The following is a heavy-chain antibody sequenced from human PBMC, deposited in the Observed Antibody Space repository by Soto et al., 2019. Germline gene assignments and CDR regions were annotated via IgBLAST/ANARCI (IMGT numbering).Heavy chain of an antibody. CDR2: IWYDGSNK. CDR1: GFTFSSYG. J-gene: IGHJ6*02. Sequence: PGGSLRLSCAASGFTFSSYGMHWVRQAPGKGLKWVAVIWYDGSNKYYADSVKGRFTISRDNSKNTLYLQMNSLRAEDTAVYYCARDVGSGSYYGMDVWGQGTTVTVSS. CDR3: ARDVGSGSYYGMDV. D-gene: IGHD1-26*01. V-gene: IGHV3-33*01.